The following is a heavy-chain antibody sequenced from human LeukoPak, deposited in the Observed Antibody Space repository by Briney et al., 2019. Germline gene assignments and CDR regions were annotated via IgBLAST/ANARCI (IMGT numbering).Heavy chain of an antibody. CDR1: GFTFSSYE. V-gene: IGHV3-48*03. J-gene: IGHJ3*02. D-gene: IGHD3-22*01. CDR2: ISSSGSTI. Sequence: GGSLRLSCAASGFTFSSYEMNWVRQAPGKGLEWVSYISSSGSTIYYADSVKGRFTISRDNAKNSLYLQMNSLRAEDTAVYYCAREGATMIVVVRNAFDIWGQGTMVTVSS. CDR3: AREGATMIVVVRNAFDI.